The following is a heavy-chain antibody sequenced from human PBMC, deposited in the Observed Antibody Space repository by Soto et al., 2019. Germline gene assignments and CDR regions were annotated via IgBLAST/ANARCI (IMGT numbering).Heavy chain of an antibody. Sequence: GESLKISCKASGYNFTAFWIHWVRQMPGKGLEWLGKIDPIDSYTNYSPSFEGHVTISTDNSIPPAYLQGSSLRASDTALYFCARVHKNWFDSWAQGTMVTVSS. CDR2: IDPIDSYT. CDR1: GYNFTAFW. J-gene: IGHJ5*01. V-gene: IGHV5-10-1*01. CDR3: ARVHKNWFDS.